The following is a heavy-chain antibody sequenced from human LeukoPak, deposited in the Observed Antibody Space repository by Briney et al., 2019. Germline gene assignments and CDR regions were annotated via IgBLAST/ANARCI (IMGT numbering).Heavy chain of an antibody. Sequence: PGGSLRLSCAASGFTFSRYAMSWVRQAPGKGLEWVSAISGSGGSTYYADSVKGRFTISRDNSKNTLYLQMNSLRAEDTAVYYCAKDLYGYVSNWFDPWGQGTLVTVSS. CDR1: GFTFSRYA. CDR2: ISGSGGST. V-gene: IGHV3-23*01. D-gene: IGHD5-12*01. CDR3: AKDLYGYVSNWFDP. J-gene: IGHJ5*02.